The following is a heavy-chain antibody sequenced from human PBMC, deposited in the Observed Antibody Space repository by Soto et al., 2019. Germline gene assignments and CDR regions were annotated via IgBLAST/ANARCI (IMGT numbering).Heavy chain of an antibody. CDR2: ISWNSGSI. Sequence: GGSLRLSCAASGFTFDDYAMHWVRQAPGKGLEWVSGISWNSGSIGYADSVKGRFTISRDNAKNSLYLQMNSLRAEDTALYYCAKDMVRGAPLYMDVWGKGTTVTVSS. V-gene: IGHV3-9*01. J-gene: IGHJ6*03. D-gene: IGHD3-10*01. CDR1: GFTFDDYA. CDR3: AKDMVRGAPLYMDV.